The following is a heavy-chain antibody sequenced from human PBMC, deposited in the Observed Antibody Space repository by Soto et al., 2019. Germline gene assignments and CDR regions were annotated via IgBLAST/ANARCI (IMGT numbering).Heavy chain of an antibody. Sequence: ASVKVSCKASGYTFTSYYMLWVRPAPGQGLEWMGIINPSGGSTSYAQKFQGRVTMTRDTSTSTVYMELSSLRSEDTAVYDCAREPSLTIAAAGTDYWGQGTRVTVSA. CDR2: INPSGGST. CDR1: GYTFTSYY. CDR3: AREPSLTIAAAGTDY. D-gene: IGHD6-13*01. J-gene: IGHJ4*02. V-gene: IGHV1-46*01.